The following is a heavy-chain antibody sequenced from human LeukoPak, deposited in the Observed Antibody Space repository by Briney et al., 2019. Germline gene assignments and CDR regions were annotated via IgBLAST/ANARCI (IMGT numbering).Heavy chain of an antibody. D-gene: IGHD5-24*01. CDR3: ARHESRRDGYNLGY. Sequence: PSETLSLTCTVSGGSISSYYWSWIRQPPGKGLEWIGYIYTSGSTNYNPSLKSRVTISVDTSKNQFSLKLSSVTAADTAVYYCARHESRRDGYNLGYWGQGTLVTVSS. V-gene: IGHV4-4*09. CDR2: IYTSGST. J-gene: IGHJ4*02. CDR1: GGSISSYY.